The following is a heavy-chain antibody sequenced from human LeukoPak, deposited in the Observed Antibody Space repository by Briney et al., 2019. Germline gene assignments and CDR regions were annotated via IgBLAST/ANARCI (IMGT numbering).Heavy chain of an antibody. CDR2: IYYSGST. CDR1: GGSISSYY. D-gene: IGHD3-10*01. Sequence: SETLSLTCTVSGGSISSYYWSWIRQPPGKGLEWIGYIYYSGSTNYNPSLKSRVTISVDTSKNQFSLKLSSVTAADTAVYYCARGYYYGSGSWDYYYYYGMDVWGQGTTVTVPS. J-gene: IGHJ6*02. V-gene: IGHV4-59*01. CDR3: ARGYYYGSGSWDYYYYYGMDV.